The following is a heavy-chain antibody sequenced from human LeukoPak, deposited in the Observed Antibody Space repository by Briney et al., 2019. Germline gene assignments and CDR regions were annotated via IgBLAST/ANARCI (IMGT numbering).Heavy chain of an antibody. J-gene: IGHJ4*02. V-gene: IGHV1-69*13. Sequence: SVKVSCKASGGTFSSYAISWVRQAPGQGLEWMGGIIPIFGTANYAQKFQGRVTITADESTSTAYMELSSLRSEDTAVYYCARDLFRRGGRGSFDYWGQETLVTVSS. CDR1: GGTFSSYA. CDR3: ARDLFRRGGRGSFDY. D-gene: IGHD1-26*01. CDR2: IIPIFGTA.